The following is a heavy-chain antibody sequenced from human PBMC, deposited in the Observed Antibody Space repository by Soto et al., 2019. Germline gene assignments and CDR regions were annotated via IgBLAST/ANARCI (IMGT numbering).Heavy chain of an antibody. CDR2: ILPIFGTP. CDR1: GGSFSSFA. J-gene: IGHJ4*02. CDR3: VRDDYVNYGSSVDDY. Sequence: SVKVSCKASGGSFSSFALSWVRPAPGQGLEWMGGILPIFGTPNYAQRYQGRLTITADRSTSTAYMELSSLRSEDTAVYYRVRDDYVNYGSSVDDYWGQGTLVTVSS. V-gene: IGHV1-69*06. D-gene: IGHD4-17*01.